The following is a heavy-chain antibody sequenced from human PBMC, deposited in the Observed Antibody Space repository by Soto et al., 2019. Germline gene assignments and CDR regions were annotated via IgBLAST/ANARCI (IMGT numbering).Heavy chain of an antibody. CDR3: AKSHSSGPLRGPYYFDY. CDR1: GFTFSSYA. Sequence: EVQLLESGGGLVQPGGSLRLSCAASGFTFSSYAMSWVRQAPGKGLEWVSAISGSGGSTYYADPVKGRFTISRDNSKNTLYLQMNSLRAEDTAVYYCAKSHSSGPLRGPYYFDYWGQGTLVTVSS. D-gene: IGHD3-22*01. J-gene: IGHJ4*02. CDR2: ISGSGGST. V-gene: IGHV3-23*01.